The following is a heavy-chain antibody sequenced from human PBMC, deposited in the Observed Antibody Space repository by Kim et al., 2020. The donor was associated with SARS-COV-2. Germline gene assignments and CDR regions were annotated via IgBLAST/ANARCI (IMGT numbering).Heavy chain of an antibody. V-gene: IGHV1-18*01. J-gene: IGHJ6*02. D-gene: IGHD6-19*01. CDR3: ASRVAVAGGRNYYYYYGMDV. Sequence: ASVKVSCKASGYTFTSYGISWVRQAPGQGLEWMGWISAYNGNTNYAQKLQGRVTMTTDTSTSTAYMELRSLRSDDTAVYYCASRVAVAGGRNYYYYYGMDVWGQGTTVTVSS. CDR2: ISAYNGNT. CDR1: GYTFTSYG.